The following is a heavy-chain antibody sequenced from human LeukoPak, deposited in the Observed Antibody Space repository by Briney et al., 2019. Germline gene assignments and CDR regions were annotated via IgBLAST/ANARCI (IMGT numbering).Heavy chain of an antibody. V-gene: IGHV3-23*01. CDR1: GFTFSTSA. CDR3: AKGTAAVDY. Sequence: GGSLRLSCAASGFTFSTSAMTWVRQAPGKGLEWVSSISGSGGGTYYVDSVKGRFTISRDNSKNTLYLQMNSLRAEDTAVYYCAKGTAAVDYWGQGTLVTVSS. J-gene: IGHJ4*02. CDR2: ISGSGGGT. D-gene: IGHD6-13*01.